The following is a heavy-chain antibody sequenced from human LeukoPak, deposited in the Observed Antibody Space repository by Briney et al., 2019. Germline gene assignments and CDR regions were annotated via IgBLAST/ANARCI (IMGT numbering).Heavy chain of an antibody. CDR2: ISGSGGST. Sequence: PGGSLRLSCAASGFTFSSYAMSWVHQAPGKGLEWVSAISGSGGSTYYADSVKGRFTISRDNSKNTLYLQMNSLRAEDTAVYYCAKGDWADILTGYRYSDYWGQGTLVTVSS. CDR3: AKGDWADILTGYRYSDY. CDR1: GFTFSSYA. V-gene: IGHV3-23*01. J-gene: IGHJ4*02. D-gene: IGHD3-9*01.